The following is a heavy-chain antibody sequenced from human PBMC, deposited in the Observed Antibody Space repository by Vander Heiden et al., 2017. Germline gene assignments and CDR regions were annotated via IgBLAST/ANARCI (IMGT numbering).Heavy chain of an antibody. Sequence: EVQVAESGRGLVQPGRSLRLSCPVSGFTLLHHPIHWVRQSPGKGLEWVSGFDYNSGRVDYADSVKGRFTTSGDNAKKSLYLQMDSLRGEDTAVYYCTKDLVPGGADVWGQGTTVTVSS. CDR3: TKDLVPGGADV. J-gene: IGHJ6*02. CDR1: GFTLLHHP. D-gene: IGHD2-2*01. CDR2: FDYNSGRV. V-gene: IGHV3-9*01.